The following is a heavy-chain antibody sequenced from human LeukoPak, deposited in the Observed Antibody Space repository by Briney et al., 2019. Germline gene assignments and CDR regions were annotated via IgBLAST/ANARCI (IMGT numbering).Heavy chain of an antibody. CDR2: IYYSGST. V-gene: IGHV4-34*01. CDR1: GGSFSGYY. J-gene: IGHJ6*02. Sequence: PSETLSLTCAVYGGSFSGYYWSWIRQPPGKGLEWIGYIYYSGSTNYNPSLKSRVTISVDTSKNQFSLKLSSVTAADTAVYYCARGGHYGMDVWGQGTTVTVSS. CDR3: ARGGHYGMDV.